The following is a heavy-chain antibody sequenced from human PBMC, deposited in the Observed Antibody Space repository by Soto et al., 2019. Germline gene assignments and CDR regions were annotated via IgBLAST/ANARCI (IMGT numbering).Heavy chain of an antibody. CDR1: GGTFSSYA. J-gene: IGHJ6*02. Sequence: SVKVSCKASGGTFSSYAISWVRQAPGQGLEWMGGIIPIFGTANYAQKFQGRVTITADESTSTAYMELSSLRSEDTAVYYCARGSGCSGGSCYSRADYYYYGMDVWGQGTTVTVSS. CDR3: ARGSGCSGGSCYSRADYYYYGMDV. V-gene: IGHV1-69*13. D-gene: IGHD2-15*01. CDR2: IIPIFGTA.